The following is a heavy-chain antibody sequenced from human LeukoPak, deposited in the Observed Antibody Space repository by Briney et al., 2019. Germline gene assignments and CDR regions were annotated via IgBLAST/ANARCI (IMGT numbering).Heavy chain of an antibody. V-gene: IGHV3-66*01. CDR1: GFTVSSNY. CDR2: IYSGGST. D-gene: IGHD3-10*01. J-gene: IGHJ4*02. Sequence: GGSLRLSCAVSGFTVSSNYMSWVRQAPGKGLEWVSVIYSGGSTYYADSVKGRFTISRDNSKNTLYLQMNSLRAEDTAVYYCARDGLLWFGELSDWGQGTLVTVSS. CDR3: ARDGLLWFGELSD.